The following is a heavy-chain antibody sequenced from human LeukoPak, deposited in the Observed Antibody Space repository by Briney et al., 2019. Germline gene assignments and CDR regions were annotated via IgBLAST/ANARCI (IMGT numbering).Heavy chain of an antibody. V-gene: IGHV1-2*06. CDR1: GYTFTGYY. CDR3: ARDLAVFGDSSGYRVDY. D-gene: IGHD3-22*01. Sequence: ASVKVSCKASGYTFTGYYMHWVRQAPGQGLEWMGRINPNSGGTNYAQKFQGRVTMTRDTSISTAYMELSRLRSDVTAVYYCARDLAVFGDSSGYRVDYWGQGTLVTVSS. J-gene: IGHJ4*02. CDR2: INPNSGGT.